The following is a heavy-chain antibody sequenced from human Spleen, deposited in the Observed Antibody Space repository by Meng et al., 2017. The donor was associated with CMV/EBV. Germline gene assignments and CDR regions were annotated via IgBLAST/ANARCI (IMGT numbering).Heavy chain of an antibody. CDR3: AKEGRPTYYDFWSGYFFDY. CDR2: ISGSGGST. V-gene: IGHV3-23*01. CDR1: GFTFSSYA. J-gene: IGHJ4*02. D-gene: IGHD3-3*01. Sequence: GESLKISCAASGFTFSSYAMSWVRQAPGKGLEWVSAISGSGGSTYYADSVKGRFTISRDNSKNTLYMQMNSLRAEDTAVYYCAKEGRPTYYDFWSGYFFDYWGQGTLVTVSS.